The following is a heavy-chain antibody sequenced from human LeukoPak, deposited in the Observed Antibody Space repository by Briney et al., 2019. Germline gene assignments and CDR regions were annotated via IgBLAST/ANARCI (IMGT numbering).Heavy chain of an antibody. V-gene: IGHV3-11*01. Sequence: PGGSLRLSCVASGFPFSDYYMMWIRQPPGKGLEWVSYISNTGTTIYYADSVKGRFTISRDNAKNSLYLQMNSLRAEDTAVYYCARDNSGAYGNSGQGTLVTVSS. CDR2: ISNTGTTI. CDR3: ARDNSGAYGN. D-gene: IGHD1-26*01. J-gene: IGHJ4*02. CDR1: GFPFSDYY.